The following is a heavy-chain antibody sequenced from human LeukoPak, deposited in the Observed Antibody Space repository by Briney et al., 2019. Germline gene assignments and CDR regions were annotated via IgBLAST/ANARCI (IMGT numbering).Heavy chain of an antibody. CDR1: GFTVSSNY. V-gene: IGHV3-66*02. CDR3: ARVVGYCSSTSCYRGEYYYYGMDV. CDR2: ISSGGST. J-gene: IGHJ6*02. Sequence: GGSLRLSCSASGFTVSSNYTRCGRQTPGKRLERVSVISSGGSTYYADSVKVRFPVPRDNSKNTLYLQMNSLRAEDTVVYYCARVVGYCSSTSCYRGEYYYYGMDVWGQGTTVTVSS. D-gene: IGHD2-2*01.